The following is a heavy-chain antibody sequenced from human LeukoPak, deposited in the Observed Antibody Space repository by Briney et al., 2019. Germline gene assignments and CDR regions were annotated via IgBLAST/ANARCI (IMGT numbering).Heavy chain of an antibody. V-gene: IGHV3-30*02. Sequence: GSLRLSCAASGFTFSSYGMHWVRQAPGKGLEWVAFIRNDGSKEYYVDSVKGRFTISRDNSKNRLHLQMNSLRAEDTAVYYCAKTASSNTIDMWGQGTMVTVSS. CDR2: IRNDGSKE. J-gene: IGHJ3*02. D-gene: IGHD1-26*01. CDR1: GFTFSSYG. CDR3: AKTASSNTIDM.